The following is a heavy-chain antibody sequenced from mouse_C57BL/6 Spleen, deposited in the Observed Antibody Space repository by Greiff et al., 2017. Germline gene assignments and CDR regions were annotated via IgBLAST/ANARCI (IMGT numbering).Heavy chain of an antibody. V-gene: IGHV1-52*01. CDR3: AREEGYYDYVDY. J-gene: IGHJ2*01. CDR2: IDPSDSET. Sequence: QVQLQQSGAELVRPGSSVKLSCKASGYTFTSYWMHWVKQRPIQGLEWIGNIDPSDSETHYNQKFKDKATLTVDKSSSTAYMQLSSLTSEDSAVYYCAREEGYYDYVDYWGQGTTLTVSS. D-gene: IGHD2-4*01. CDR1: GYTFTSYW.